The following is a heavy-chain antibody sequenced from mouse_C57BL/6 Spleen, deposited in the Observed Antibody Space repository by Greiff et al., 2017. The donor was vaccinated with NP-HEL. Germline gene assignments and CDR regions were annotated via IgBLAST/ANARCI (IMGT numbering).Heavy chain of an antibody. V-gene: IGHV14-2*01. CDR2: IDPEDGET. Sequence: EVMLVESGAELVKPGASVKLSCTASGFNIKDYYMHWVKQRTEQGLEWIGRIDPEDGETKYAPKFQGKATITADTSSNTAYLQLSSLTSEDTAVYYCAREPLTGTHFDYWGQGTTLTVSS. J-gene: IGHJ2*01. CDR3: AREPLTGTHFDY. D-gene: IGHD4-1*01. CDR1: GFNIKDYY.